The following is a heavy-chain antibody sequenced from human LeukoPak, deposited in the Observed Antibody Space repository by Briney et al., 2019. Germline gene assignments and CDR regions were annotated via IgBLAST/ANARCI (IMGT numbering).Heavy chain of an antibody. CDR1: GFTFSSYG. D-gene: IGHD2-2*01. V-gene: IGHV3-30*02. J-gene: IGHJ3*02. Sequence: GGSLRLSCAASGFTFSSYGMHWVRQAPGKGLEWVAFIRYDGSNKYYADSVKGRFTISRDNSKNTLYLQMNSLGAEDTAVYYCAKGSVVPAAMGVPAFDIWGQGTMVTVSS. CDR2: IRYDGSNK. CDR3: AKGSVVPAAMGVPAFDI.